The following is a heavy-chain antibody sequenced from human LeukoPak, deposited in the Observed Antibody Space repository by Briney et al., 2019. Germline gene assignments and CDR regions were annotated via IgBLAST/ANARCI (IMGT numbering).Heavy chain of an antibody. CDR2: LSSSSSYI. CDR3: ARGRTIFGVDHTTNWFDP. CDR1: GFTFRSYS. J-gene: IGHJ5*02. D-gene: IGHD3-3*01. V-gene: IGHV3-21*01. Sequence: GGALRLFCAASGFTFRSYSMNWVRQAPGKGLEWVSSLSSSSSYIYYADSVKGRFTISRDNAKNSLYLQMNSPRAEDTAVYYCARGRTIFGVDHTTNWFDPWGQGTLVTVSS.